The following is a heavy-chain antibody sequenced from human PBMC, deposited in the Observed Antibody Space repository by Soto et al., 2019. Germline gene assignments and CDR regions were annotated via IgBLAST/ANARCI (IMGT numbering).Heavy chain of an antibody. CDR3: ARVPREIILVGMDV. D-gene: IGHD2-2*01. CDR1: GYTFTSYG. Sequence: QVQLVQSGAEVKKPGASVKVSCKASGYTFTSYGISWVRQAPGQGLEWMGWISGKTAKTNYAQNLQGRVTITTDTSTSTAYMELRSLRSDDTAMYYCARVPREIILVGMDVWGQGTTVTVSS. V-gene: IGHV1-18*04. J-gene: IGHJ6*02. CDR2: ISGKTAKT.